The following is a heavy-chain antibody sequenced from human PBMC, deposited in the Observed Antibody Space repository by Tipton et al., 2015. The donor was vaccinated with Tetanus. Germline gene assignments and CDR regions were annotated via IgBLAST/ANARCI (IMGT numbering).Heavy chain of an antibody. CDR2: IYYSGST. J-gene: IGHJ5*02. CDR1: GGSISSSSYY. V-gene: IGHV4-39*07. Sequence: TLSLTCTVSGGSISSSSYYWGWIRQPPGKGLEWIGSIYYSGSTYYNPSLKSRVTISVDTSKNQFSLKLSSVTAADTAVYYCARVVNWFDPWGQGTLVTVSS. CDR3: ARVVNWFDP.